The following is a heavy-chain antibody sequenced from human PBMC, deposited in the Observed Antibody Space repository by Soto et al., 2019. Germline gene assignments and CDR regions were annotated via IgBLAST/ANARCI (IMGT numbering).Heavy chain of an antibody. D-gene: IGHD6-13*01. Sequence: EVQLVESGGGLVQPGGSLRLSCAASGFTFSSYWMHWVRQAPGKGLVWVSRINSDGSSTSYADSVKGRFTISRDNAKNTLYLQMNSLRAEDTAVYYCARVYRSSWLRDSEYWGQGTLVTVSS. CDR3: ARVYRSSWLRDSEY. CDR1: GFTFSSYW. V-gene: IGHV3-74*01. J-gene: IGHJ4*02. CDR2: INSDGSST.